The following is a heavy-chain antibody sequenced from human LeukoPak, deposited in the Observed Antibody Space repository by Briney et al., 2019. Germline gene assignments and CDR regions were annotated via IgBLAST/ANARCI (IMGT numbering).Heavy chain of an antibody. Sequence: GGSLRLSCAASGFTFSSYAMSWVRQAPGKGLEWVSAISGSGGSTYYADSVKGRFTISRDNSKNTLYLQMNSLRAEDTAVYYCAKDPSRTTVVTPDYFDYWGQGTLVTVSS. D-gene: IGHD4-23*01. CDR1: GFTFSSYA. CDR3: AKDPSRTTVVTPDYFDY. V-gene: IGHV3-23*01. CDR2: ISGSGGST. J-gene: IGHJ4*02.